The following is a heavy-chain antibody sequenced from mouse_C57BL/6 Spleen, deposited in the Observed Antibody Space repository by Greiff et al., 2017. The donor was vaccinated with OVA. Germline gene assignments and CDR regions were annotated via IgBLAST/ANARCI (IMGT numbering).Heavy chain of an antibody. Sequence: QVQLQQPGTELVKPGASVKLSCKASGYTFTSYWMHWVKQRPGQGLEWIGNINPSNGGTNYNEKFKSKATLTVDKSSNTAYMQLSSLTSEDSAVYYGETADSYGSYHQEAMDYWGQGTSVTVSA. D-gene: IGHD3-3*01. V-gene: IGHV1-53*01. CDR1: GYTFTSYW. CDR2: INPSNGGT. CDR3: ETADSYGSYHQEAMDY. J-gene: IGHJ4*01.